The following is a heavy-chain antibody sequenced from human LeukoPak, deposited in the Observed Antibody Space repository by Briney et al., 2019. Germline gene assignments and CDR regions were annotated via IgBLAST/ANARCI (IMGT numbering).Heavy chain of an antibody. CDR2: INHSGST. Sequence: SETLSLTCAVYGGSFSGYYWSWIRQPPGKGLEWIGEINHSGSTNYNPSLKSRVTISVDTSKNQFSLRLSSVTAADTAVYYCARHVPVAGRAAEYFQHWGQGTLVTVSS. CDR1: GGSFSGYY. V-gene: IGHV4-34*01. J-gene: IGHJ1*01. D-gene: IGHD6-19*01. CDR3: ARHVPVAGRAAEYFQH.